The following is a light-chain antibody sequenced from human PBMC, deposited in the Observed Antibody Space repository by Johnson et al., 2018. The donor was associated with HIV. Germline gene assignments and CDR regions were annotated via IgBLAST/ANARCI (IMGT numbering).Light chain of an antibody. J-gene: IGLJ1*01. CDR2: EDN. Sequence: QSVLTQPPSVSAAPGQRVNNSCSGNISNIESYFVSWYQQLPGAAPTLLIYEDNKRPSGIPDRFSGSKSGATATLGITGLQTGDEADYYCGIWDASLSPLYVFGSGTTITVL. V-gene: IGLV1-51*02. CDR1: ISNIESYF. CDR3: GIWDASLSPLYV.